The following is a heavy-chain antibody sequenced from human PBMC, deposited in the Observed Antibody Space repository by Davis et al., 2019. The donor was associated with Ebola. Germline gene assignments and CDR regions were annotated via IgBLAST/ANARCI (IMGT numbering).Heavy chain of an antibody. D-gene: IGHD2/OR15-2a*01. V-gene: IGHV3-23*03. CDR2: ISGGGNT. CDR1: GFTFTSYT. J-gene: IGHJ3*01. CDR3: AKDNRNIWSEV. Sequence: GESLKISCAASGFTFTSYTMNWVRQAPGKGLEWVSLISGGGNTFYADSVKGRFTISRDNSKNTLYLQMNGLRVEDTAIYYCAKDNRNIWSEVWGQGTMVTVSS.